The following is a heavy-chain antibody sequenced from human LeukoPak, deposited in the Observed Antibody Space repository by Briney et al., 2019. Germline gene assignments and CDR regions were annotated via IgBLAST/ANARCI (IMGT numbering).Heavy chain of an antibody. CDR3: AKDKVVPAAQDYYGMDV. CDR2: ISSSSSYI. J-gene: IGHJ6*02. V-gene: IGHV3-21*01. Sequence: GGSLRLSCAASGFTFSSYSMNWVRQAPGKGLEWVSSISSSSSYIYYADSVKGRFTISRDNAKNSLYLQMNSLRAEDTAVYYCAKDKVVPAAQDYYGMDVWGQGTTVTVSS. D-gene: IGHD2-2*01. CDR1: GFTFSSYS.